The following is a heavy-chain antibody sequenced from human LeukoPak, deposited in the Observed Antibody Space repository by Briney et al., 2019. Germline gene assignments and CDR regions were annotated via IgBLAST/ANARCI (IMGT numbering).Heavy chain of an antibody. D-gene: IGHD3-22*01. V-gene: IGHV3-15*01. Sequence: GGSLRLSCAASGFTFSNAWISWVRQAPGKGLEWVGRIKIKIDCGTTDYAAPVKGRLTISRDDSKNTLYLQMNSLKTEDTAVYYCTTHLDYYDSSGYYRVYFDYWGQGTLVTVSS. CDR2: IKIKIDCGTT. CDR3: TTHLDYYDSSGYYRVYFDY. J-gene: IGHJ4*02. CDR1: GFTFSNAW.